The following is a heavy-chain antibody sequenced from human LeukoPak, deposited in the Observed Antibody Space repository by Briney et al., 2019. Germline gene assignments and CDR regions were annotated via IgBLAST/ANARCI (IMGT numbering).Heavy chain of an antibody. CDR1: GGTFSSYA. V-gene: IGHV1-69*04. J-gene: IGHJ4*02. D-gene: IGHD3-22*01. CDR3: ATGGSSGPNDY. CDR2: IIPILGIA. Sequence: ASVKVSCKASGGTFSSYAISWVRQAPGQGLEWMGRIIPILGIANYAQKFQGRVTITADKSTSTAYMELSSLRSEDTAVYYCATGGSSGPNDYWGQGTLVTVSS.